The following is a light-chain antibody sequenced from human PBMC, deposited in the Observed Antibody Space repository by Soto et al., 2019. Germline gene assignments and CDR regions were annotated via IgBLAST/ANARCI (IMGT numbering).Light chain of an antibody. CDR1: QSVTRY. J-gene: IGKJ4*01. Sequence: EIVLTQSPATLSLSPGERATLSCRASQSVTRYLAWYQQKPGQAPRLLIYDASKRATGVPARFSGSGSGTDFTLTISSLEPEDFAVYYWQQRSDWPPLFGGGTKVEIK. CDR3: QQRSDWPPL. CDR2: DAS. V-gene: IGKV3-11*01.